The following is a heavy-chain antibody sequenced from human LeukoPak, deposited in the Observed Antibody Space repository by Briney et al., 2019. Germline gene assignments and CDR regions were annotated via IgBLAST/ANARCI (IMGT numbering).Heavy chain of an antibody. J-gene: IGHJ6*03. CDR3: ARGKGITISPYYYYMDV. CDR1: GYTFSGYY. Sequence: ASVKVSCKASGYTFSGYYMHWVRQAPGQGLEWMGWINPNSGGTNYAQKFQGRVTMTRDTSISTAYMELSRLTSDDTAMYYCARGKGITISPYYYYMDVWAKGPRSPSP. CDR2: INPNSGGT. D-gene: IGHD3-3*01. V-gene: IGHV1-2*02.